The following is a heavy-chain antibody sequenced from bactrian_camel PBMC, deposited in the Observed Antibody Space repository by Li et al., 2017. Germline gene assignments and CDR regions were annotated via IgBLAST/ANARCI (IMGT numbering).Heavy chain of an antibody. V-gene: IGHV3S1*01. Sequence: HVQLVESGGGTVEPGGSLRLSCAPSDYWMYWVRQAPGKGLEWVSTISPGGGRTLYVDSVKGRFTISKDYAKNTLFLQMNSLKPEDTAVYYCAADLVTDEPSLVEREYYYWGQGTQVTVS. CDR2: ISPGGGRT. J-gene: IGHJ4*01. CDR1: DYW. CDR3: AADLVTDEPSLVEREYYY. D-gene: IGHD1*01.